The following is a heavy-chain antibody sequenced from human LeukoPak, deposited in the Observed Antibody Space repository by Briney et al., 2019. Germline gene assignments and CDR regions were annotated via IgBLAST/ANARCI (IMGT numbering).Heavy chain of an antibody. CDR3: ARGGNRFGGFYFDY. Sequence: PSETLSLTCTISADSLSSGGHYWAWIRQLPGKGLESIGFIHHSGSSRHNPSLKDRVAISVDASRKQFALRLSSVTAADTAIYYCARGGNRFGGFYFDYWGQGIQVIVSS. V-gene: IGHV4-31*03. CDR1: ADSLSSGGHY. CDR2: IHHSGSS. D-gene: IGHD3-10*01. J-gene: IGHJ4*02.